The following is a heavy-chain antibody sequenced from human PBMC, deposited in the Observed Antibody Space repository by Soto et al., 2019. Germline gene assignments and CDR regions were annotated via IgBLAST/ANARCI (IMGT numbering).Heavy chain of an antibody. CDR3: ARSVSFITPRPDY. J-gene: IGHJ4*02. V-gene: IGHV1-2*02. CDR2: INPNNGDT. D-gene: IGHD6-6*01. Sequence: QVQLVQSGAEVKKPGASVRVSCKASGYTFTDYYMHWLRQAPGQGLECMGWINPNNGDTNYAQKFQGRVTMTRDTSISTAYLEVSRLRSDDTAVYYCARSVSFITPRPDYWGQGTLVTVSS. CDR1: GYTFTDYY.